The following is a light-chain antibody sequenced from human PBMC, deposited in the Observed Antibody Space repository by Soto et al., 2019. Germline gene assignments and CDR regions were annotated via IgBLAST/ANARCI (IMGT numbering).Light chain of an antibody. J-gene: IGLJ1*01. Sequence: QSVLTQPPSASGTPGQRVTISCSGSRSSIGSNTVNWYQHLPGSAPKLLTYSNNHRPSGVPDRFSASKAGASASLAISGLQSEDEGDYYCAAWDASLGGVYVFGSGTKLTVL. V-gene: IGLV1-44*01. CDR3: AAWDASLGGVYV. CDR1: RSSIGSNT. CDR2: SNN.